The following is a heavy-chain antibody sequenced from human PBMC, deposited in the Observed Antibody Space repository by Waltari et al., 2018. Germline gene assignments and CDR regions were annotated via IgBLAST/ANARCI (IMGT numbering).Heavy chain of an antibody. Sequence: EVQLVASGGGLVKPGGSLRLSCAASGFTFSSYSMNWVRQAPGKGLEWVSSISSSSSYIYYADSVKGRFTISRDNAKNSLYLQMNSLRAEDTAVYYCAKSGSYYVVYYGMDVWGQGTTVTVSS. J-gene: IGHJ6*02. CDR2: ISSSSSYI. CDR1: GFTFSSYS. D-gene: IGHD1-26*01. CDR3: AKSGSYYVVYYGMDV. V-gene: IGHV3-21*01.